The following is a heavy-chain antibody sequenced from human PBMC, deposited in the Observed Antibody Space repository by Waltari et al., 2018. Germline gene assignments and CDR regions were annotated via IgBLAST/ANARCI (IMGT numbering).Heavy chain of an antibody. J-gene: IGHJ5*02. CDR3: ARVLRQWRLSWFDP. D-gene: IGHD6-19*01. CDR2: INHSGST. Sequence: QVQLQQWGAGLLKPSETLSLTCAVYGGSFSGYSWSWIRQPPGKGLEWIGEINHSGSTNYNPSLKSRVTISVDTSKNQFSLKLSSVTAADTAVYYCARVLRQWRLSWFDPWGQGTLVTVSS. V-gene: IGHV4-34*01. CDR1: GGSFSGYS.